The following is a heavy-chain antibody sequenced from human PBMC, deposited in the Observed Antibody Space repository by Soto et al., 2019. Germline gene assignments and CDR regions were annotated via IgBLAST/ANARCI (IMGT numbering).Heavy chain of an antibody. CDR1: SYTFTSYG. V-gene: IGHV1-18*04. J-gene: IGHJ6*02. Sequence: GASVKVSCKASSYTFTSYGISWVRQAPGQGLEWTGWISAYNGNTNYAQKLQGRVTMTTDTSTSTAYMELRSLRSDDTAVYYCARGDCSSTSCYYYYYGMDVWGQGTTVTVSS. D-gene: IGHD2-2*01. CDR3: ARGDCSSTSCYYYYYGMDV. CDR2: ISAYNGNT.